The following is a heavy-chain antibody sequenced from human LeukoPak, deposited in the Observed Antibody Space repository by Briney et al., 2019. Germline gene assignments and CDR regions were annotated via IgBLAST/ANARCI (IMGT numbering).Heavy chain of an antibody. D-gene: IGHD3-10*01. V-gene: IGHV3-7*01. J-gene: IGHJ4*02. Sequence: GGSLRLSCTASGFNFANYWMSWVRQAPGKGLEWVANIKHDGSRINYVDSVKGRFTISRDNAKNSLYLQTNSLRAEDTAVYYCARAGQEWFGELGFDQWGQGTLVIVSS. CDR1: GFNFANYW. CDR3: ARAGQEWFGELGFDQ. CDR2: IKHDGSRI.